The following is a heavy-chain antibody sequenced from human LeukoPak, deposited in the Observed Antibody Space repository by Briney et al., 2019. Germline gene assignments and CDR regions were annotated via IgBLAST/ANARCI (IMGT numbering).Heavy chain of an antibody. CDR2: ISVYNGNT. Sequence: ASVKVSCKASGYTFANFGITWVRQAPGQGLEWMGWISVYNGNTNYAQNLQGRVTLTTDTSTSTAYMELRSLRSDDTALYYCERTCSSSSCYMVHWGQGTLVTVSS. CDR3: ERTCSSSSCYMVH. V-gene: IGHV1-18*01. CDR1: GYTFANFG. J-gene: IGHJ4*02. D-gene: IGHD2-2*02.